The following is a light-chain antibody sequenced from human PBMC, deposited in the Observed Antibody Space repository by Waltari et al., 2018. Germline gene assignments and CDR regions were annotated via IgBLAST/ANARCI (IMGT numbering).Light chain of an antibody. V-gene: IGLV2-14*03. J-gene: IGLJ1*01. CDR3: SSYTTSATLV. Sequence: QSALTQPASVSGSPGQSITISCTGTSSDVGNYDYVSWYQQHPGKAPKLMIYGVTNRPSGVSNRFSGSKSGNTASLTISGLQAQDEADYYCSSYTTSATLVFGTGTKVTVL. CDR2: GVT. CDR1: SSDVGNYDY.